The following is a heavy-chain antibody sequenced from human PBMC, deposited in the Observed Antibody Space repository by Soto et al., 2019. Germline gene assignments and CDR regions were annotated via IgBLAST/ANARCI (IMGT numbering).Heavy chain of an antibody. CDR3: ARGSSGYISSWYYFDY. CDR2: ISGIGGST. CDR1: GFTFTDYA. Sequence: GGCLRLSCAASGFTFTDYALSWVRQAPGKGLEWVATISGIGGSTYLADSVKGRLSISRDNSKNTVSLLMNSLRAEDTAVYFCARGSSGYISSWYYFDYWGRGTLVTVSS. D-gene: IGHD6-13*01. J-gene: IGHJ4*02. V-gene: IGHV3-23*01.